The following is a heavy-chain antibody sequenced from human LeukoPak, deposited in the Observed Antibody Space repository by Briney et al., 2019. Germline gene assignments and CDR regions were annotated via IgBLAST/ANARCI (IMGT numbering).Heavy chain of an antibody. CDR1: GLTFNDYY. J-gene: IGHJ4*02. CDR2: ISHTSSYT. V-gene: IGHV3-11*06. D-gene: IGHD5-12*01. Sequence: GGSLRLSCAVSGLTFNDYYMSWIRQAPGKGLEWLSYISHTSSYTKYVDSEKGRFTISRDNAKNSLYLQMNNLRAGDTAVYYCASHGGHDYFDYWGQGTLVTVSS. CDR3: ASHGGHDYFDY.